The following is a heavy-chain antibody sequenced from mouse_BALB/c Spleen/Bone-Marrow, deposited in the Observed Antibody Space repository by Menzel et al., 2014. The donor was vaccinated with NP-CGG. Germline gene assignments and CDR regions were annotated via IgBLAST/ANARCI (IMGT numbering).Heavy chain of an antibody. CDR3: GRGDDYDGDFDR. CDR2: INPYNGDT. Sequence: EVQLQQSGPELVKPGASVKISCKASGYSFTGYFMNWVKQSQGKSLEWIGRINPYNGDTFYNQKFKGKATLTVDKSSSTAHMELLSLTSEDSAVYYCGRGDDYDGDFDRWGQGTTLTVSS. CDR1: GYSFTGYF. D-gene: IGHD2-4*01. J-gene: IGHJ2*01. V-gene: IGHV1-37*01.